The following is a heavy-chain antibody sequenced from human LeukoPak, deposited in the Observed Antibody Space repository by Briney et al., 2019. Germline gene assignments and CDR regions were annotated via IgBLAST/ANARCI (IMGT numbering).Heavy chain of an antibody. D-gene: IGHD2-15*01. V-gene: IGHV4-39*01. Sequence: SETLSLTCNVSGDSIVSNYYYWAWFRQPPRSGLEWLGNIFFSGSSYYNPSLGSRVAMSVDTSKNQFSLKLNSVTAADTSVYFCARRSLLLGGSFDSWGQGSLVIVSS. CDR3: ARRSLLLGGSFDS. CDR1: GDSIVSNYYY. CDR2: IFFSGSS. J-gene: IGHJ4*02.